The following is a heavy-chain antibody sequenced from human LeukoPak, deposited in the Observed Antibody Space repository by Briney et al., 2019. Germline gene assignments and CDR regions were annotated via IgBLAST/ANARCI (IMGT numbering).Heavy chain of an antibody. CDR1: GFTVSSNY. CDR2: IYSGGST. V-gene: IGHV3-53*01. CDR3: ARLDYYGSGTYDY. J-gene: IGHJ4*02. Sequence: QTGGSLRLSCAASGFTVSSNYMSWVRQAPGKGLEWVSVIYSGGSTYYADSVKGRFTISRDNSKNTLYLQMNSPRAEDTAVYYCARLDYYGSGTYDYWGQGTLVTVSS. D-gene: IGHD3-10*01.